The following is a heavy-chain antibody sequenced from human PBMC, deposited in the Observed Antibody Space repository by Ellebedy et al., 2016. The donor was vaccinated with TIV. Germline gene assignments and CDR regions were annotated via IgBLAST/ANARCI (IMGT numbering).Heavy chain of an antibody. CDR2: IKQDGSEK. CDR3: AREHIVVVTADY. J-gene: IGHJ4*02. CDR1: GVTFSSEW. V-gene: IGHV3-7*04. Sequence: GESLKISCAASGVTFSSEWMRWVRQAPGKGLEWVANIKQDGSEKFYVDSLKGRFTISRDNAKNSLYLQMNSLRAEDTAVYYRAREHIVVVTADYWGQGTLVTVSS. D-gene: IGHD2-21*02.